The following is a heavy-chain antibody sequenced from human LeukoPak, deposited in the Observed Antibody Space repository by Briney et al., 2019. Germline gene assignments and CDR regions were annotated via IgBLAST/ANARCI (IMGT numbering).Heavy chain of an antibody. Sequence: GGPLTLSCAASGFTFSDYYMSWIRQATGKALEWVTYISCSSSTIYYADSGKGRFTISRDNAKNSLYLQMNSLRAEDTAVYYCARVSWGYYDSSGYYYLDYWGQGTLVTVSS. D-gene: IGHD3-22*01. CDR3: ARVSWGYYDSSGYYYLDY. V-gene: IGHV3-11*04. J-gene: IGHJ4*02. CDR1: GFTFSDYY. CDR2: ISCSSSTI.